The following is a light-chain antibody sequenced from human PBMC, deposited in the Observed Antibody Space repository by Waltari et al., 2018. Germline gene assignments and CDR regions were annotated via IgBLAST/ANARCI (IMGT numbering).Light chain of an antibody. Sequence: QSALTQPASVSGSPGQSITISCTGTSSDVGGYNYVSWYQQHPGNAPKLMIYEVSNRPSGVSNHFSGSKSGNTASLTISGLQAEDEADYYCSSYTSSSTVVFGGGTKLTVL. J-gene: IGLJ2*01. V-gene: IGLV2-14*01. CDR1: SSDVGGYNY. CDR3: SSYTSSSTVV. CDR2: EVS.